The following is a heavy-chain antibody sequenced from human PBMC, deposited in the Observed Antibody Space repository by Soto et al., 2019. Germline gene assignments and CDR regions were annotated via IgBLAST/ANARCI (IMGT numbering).Heavy chain of an antibody. Sequence: SVKNSCNASVYSFTCNYMNGLRQAPGQGLEWMGWINPNSGGTNYEQKFQGRVTMTRDTSISTAYMELSRLRSDDTAVYYCARDRYYDFWSGYLVDYWGQGPLVTVSS. CDR3: ARDRYYDFWSGYLVDY. V-gene: IGHV1-2*02. D-gene: IGHD3-3*01. J-gene: IGHJ4*02. CDR2: INPNSGGT. CDR1: VYSFTCNY.